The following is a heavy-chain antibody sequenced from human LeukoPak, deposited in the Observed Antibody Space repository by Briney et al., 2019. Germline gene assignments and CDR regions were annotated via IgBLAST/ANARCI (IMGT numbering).Heavy chain of an antibody. CDR2: IKQDGSEK. D-gene: IGHD3-3*01. J-gene: IGHJ6*03. V-gene: IGHV3-7*01. CDR3: AREAGTLLEPPLDYFYYMDV. CDR1: GFTFSSYW. Sequence: GGSLRLSRAASGFTFSSYWMSWVRQAPGKGLEWVANIKQDGSEKYYVDSVKGRFTISRDNAKNSLYLQMNSLRAEDTAVYYCAREAGTLLEPPLDYFYYMDVWGKGTTVTVSS.